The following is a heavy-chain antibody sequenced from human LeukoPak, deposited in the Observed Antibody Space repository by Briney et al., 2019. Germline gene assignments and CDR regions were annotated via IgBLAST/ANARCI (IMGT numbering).Heavy chain of an antibody. D-gene: IGHD5-18*01. J-gene: IGHJ3*02. V-gene: IGHV4-61*02. CDR3: ARTPRRGYSYENAFDI. CDR2: LYTSGST. Sequence: PSETLSLTCTVSGGSISSGSDYWSWIRQPAGKGLEWIGRLYTSGSTNYNHSLKSRVSISVDTSKNQFSLKLSSVTAADTAVYYCARTPRRGYSYENAFDIWGQGTMVTVSS. CDR1: GGSISSGSDY.